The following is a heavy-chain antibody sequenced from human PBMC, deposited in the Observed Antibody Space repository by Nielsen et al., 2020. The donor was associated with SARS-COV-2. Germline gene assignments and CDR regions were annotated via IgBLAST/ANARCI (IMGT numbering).Heavy chain of an antibody. V-gene: IGHV3-23*01. CDR3: AKDGGDSSGWYAYYYYYGMDV. D-gene: IGHD6-19*01. J-gene: IGHJ6*02. CDR2: ISGSGGST. Sequence: GGSLRLSCAASGFAFSSYAMSWVRQAPGKGLEWVSAISGSGGSTYYADSVKGRFTISRDNSKNTLYLQMNSLRAEDTAVYYCAKDGGDSSGWYAYYYYYGMDVWGQGTTVTVSS. CDR1: GFAFSSYA.